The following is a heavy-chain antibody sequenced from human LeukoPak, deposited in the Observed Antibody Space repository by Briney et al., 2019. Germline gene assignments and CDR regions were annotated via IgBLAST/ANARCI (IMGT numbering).Heavy chain of an antibody. Sequence: GGSLRLSCAASGFTFSTYAMHWVRQAPGKGLEWVAVISYDASSKYYADSVKGRFSISRDNSRDTLNLQMNSLRTEDTAVYYCARDIQGGAFDYWGQGTLVTVSS. CDR3: ARDIQGGAFDY. CDR2: ISYDASSK. CDR1: GFTFSTYA. D-gene: IGHD3-16*01. J-gene: IGHJ4*02. V-gene: IGHV3-30-3*01.